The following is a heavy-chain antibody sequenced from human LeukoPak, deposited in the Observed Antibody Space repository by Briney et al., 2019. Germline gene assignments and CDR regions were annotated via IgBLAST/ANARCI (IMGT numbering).Heavy chain of an antibody. V-gene: IGHV4-34*01. D-gene: IGHD3-10*01. CDR1: GGSFSGYY. J-gene: IGHJ4*02. CDR2: INHSGST. Sequence: SETLSLTCAVYGGSFSGYYWSWLRKPPGKGMEWIGEINHSGSTNYNPSLKRRDTISVDTSKNQCSLTLSSVTAADTAVYYCARFVRSGDFGYWGQGTLVTVSS. CDR3: ARFVRSGDFGY.